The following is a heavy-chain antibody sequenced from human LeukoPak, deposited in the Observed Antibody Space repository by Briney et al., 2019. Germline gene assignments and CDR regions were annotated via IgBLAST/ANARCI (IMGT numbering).Heavy chain of an antibody. CDR1: GFTFGDYA. CDR3: ARDQPSYYYDSSGYYSDY. J-gene: IGHJ4*02. Sequence: PGGSLRLSCAASGFTFGDYAMSWVRQAPGKGLEGVSGMTANGGSRAYADSVKGRFTISRDNAKNSLYLQMNSLRAEDTALYYCARDQPSYYYDSSGYYSDYWGQGTLVTVSS. V-gene: IGHV3-20*04. D-gene: IGHD3-22*01. CDR2: MTANGGSR.